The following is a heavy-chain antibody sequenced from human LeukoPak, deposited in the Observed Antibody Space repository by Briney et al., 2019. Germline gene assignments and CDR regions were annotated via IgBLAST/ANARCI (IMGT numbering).Heavy chain of an antibody. J-gene: IGHJ4*02. D-gene: IGHD6-13*01. CDR3: ARRAGYSSSWYSFDS. CDR1: GYSFPSYW. Sequence: GESLKISCKGSGYSFPSYWIGWVRQMPGKGLGWMGIIYPGDSDAGYSPSFQGQVTISADKSISTAYMQWSSLKASDTAMYFCARRAGYSSSWYSFDSWGQGDLVTAPS. CDR2: IYPGDSDA. V-gene: IGHV5-51*01.